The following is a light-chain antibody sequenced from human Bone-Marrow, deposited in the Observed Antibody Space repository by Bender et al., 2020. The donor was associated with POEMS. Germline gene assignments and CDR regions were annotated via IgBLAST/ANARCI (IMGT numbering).Light chain of an antibody. CDR1: SSNIGTNP. J-gene: IGLJ3*02. V-gene: IGLV1-44*01. Sequence: QSVLTQPPSASGTPGQSVTISCSGSSSNIGTNPVNWYQQLPGTAPKLLIYINNQRPSGVPDRFSGSKSGTSASLAISGLKSEDEADYYCAAWEDSLNGWVFGGGTKLTVL. CDR3: AAWEDSLNGWV. CDR2: INN.